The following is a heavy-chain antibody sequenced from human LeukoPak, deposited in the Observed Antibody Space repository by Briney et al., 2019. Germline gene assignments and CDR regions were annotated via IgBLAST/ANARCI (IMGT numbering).Heavy chain of an antibody. D-gene: IGHD3-16*01. CDR2: ISSSSSYI. V-gene: IGHV3-21*01. CDR3: ARLQTRSGGGVDY. Sequence: GGSLRLSCAASGFTFSSYSMNWVRQAPGKGLEWVSSISSSSSYIYYADSVKGRFTISRDNAKNSLYLQMNSLRAEDTAVYYCARLQTRSGGGVDYWGQGTLVTVSS. J-gene: IGHJ4*02. CDR1: GFTFSSYS.